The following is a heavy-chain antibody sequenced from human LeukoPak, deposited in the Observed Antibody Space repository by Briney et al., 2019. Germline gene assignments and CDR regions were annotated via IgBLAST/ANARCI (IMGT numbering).Heavy chain of an antibody. V-gene: IGHV3-48*03. CDR3: ARVHVVVVAATPTDAFDI. CDR1: GFTFSSYE. D-gene: IGHD2-15*01. Sequence: GGSLRLSCAASGFTFSSYEMNWGRQAPGRGLEWVSYISSSGSTIYYADSVKGRFTISRDNAKNSLYLQMNSLRAEDTAVYYCARVHVVVVAATPTDAFDIWGQGTMLTVSS. J-gene: IGHJ3*02. CDR2: ISSSGSTI.